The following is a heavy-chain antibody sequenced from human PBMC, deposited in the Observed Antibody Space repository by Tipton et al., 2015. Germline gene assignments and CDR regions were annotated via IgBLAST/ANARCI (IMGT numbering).Heavy chain of an antibody. CDR1: SDSINKYY. V-gene: IGHV4-59*01. Sequence: TLSLTCTVSSDSINKYYWSWIRQPPGKELEWIGDIQYSGGTNYNPSLKSRVTISVDTSKNEFSLKLRSVTAADTAVYYCARDLERGMDVWGQGTTVTVSS. CDR3: ARDLERGMDV. J-gene: IGHJ6*02. D-gene: IGHD3-3*01. CDR2: IQYSGGT.